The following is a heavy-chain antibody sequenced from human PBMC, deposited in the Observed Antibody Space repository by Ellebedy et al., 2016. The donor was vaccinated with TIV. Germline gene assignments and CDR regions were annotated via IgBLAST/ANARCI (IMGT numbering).Heavy chain of an antibody. CDR2: INTDSGDT. J-gene: IGHJ5*02. V-gene: IGHV1-2*04. CDR1: GYSFTGHY. CDR3: ARDKYTKEGFDP. D-gene: IGHD2-8*01. Sequence: AASVKVSCKASGYSFTGHYMHWARQDPGQGREWMGWINTDSGDTNYAQKFQGWVTLTRDTSISTAYMELRRLTSDDTAIYYCARDKYTKEGFDPWGQGTLVTVSS.